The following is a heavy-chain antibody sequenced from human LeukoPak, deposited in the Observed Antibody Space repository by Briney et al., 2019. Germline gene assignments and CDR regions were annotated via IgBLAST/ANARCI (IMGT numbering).Heavy chain of an antibody. CDR1: GGTFSSYA. Sequence: SVKVSCKASGGTFSSYAISWVRQAPGQGLEWMGGIIPILGTANYAQKFQGRVTITADESTSTAYMELSSLRSEDTAVYYCAAEEDPMNWFDPWGQGTLVTVSS. J-gene: IGHJ5*02. V-gene: IGHV1-69*01. D-gene: IGHD2-15*01. CDR3: AAEEDPMNWFDP. CDR2: IIPILGTA.